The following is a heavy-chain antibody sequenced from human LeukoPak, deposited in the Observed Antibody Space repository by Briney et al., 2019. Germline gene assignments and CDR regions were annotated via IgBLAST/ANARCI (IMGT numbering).Heavy chain of an antibody. D-gene: IGHD6-13*01. Sequence: SETLSLTCTVSGGSISSYYWSWIRKPPGKGLEWIGYIYYSGSTNYNPSLKSRVTISVDTSKNQFSLKLSSVTAADTAVYYCARGIAATFDYWGQGTLVTVSS. J-gene: IGHJ4*02. CDR3: ARGIAATFDY. CDR2: IYYSGST. CDR1: GGSISSYY. V-gene: IGHV4-59*01.